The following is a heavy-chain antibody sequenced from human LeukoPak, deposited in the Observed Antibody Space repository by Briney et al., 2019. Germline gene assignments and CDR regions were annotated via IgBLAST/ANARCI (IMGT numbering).Heavy chain of an antibody. V-gene: IGHV1-69*13. D-gene: IGHD4/OR15-4a*01. CDR1: GGTFSSYA. CDR2: IIPLFGTA. J-gene: IGHJ4*02. Sequence: ASVKVSCKASGGTFSSYAISWVRQAPGQGLEWMGGIIPLFGTANYAQKFQGRVTITADESTSTAYMELSSLRSEDTAVYYCARLGGLSRDYVSPYYFDYWGQGTLVTVSS. CDR3: ARLGGLSRDYVSPYYFDY.